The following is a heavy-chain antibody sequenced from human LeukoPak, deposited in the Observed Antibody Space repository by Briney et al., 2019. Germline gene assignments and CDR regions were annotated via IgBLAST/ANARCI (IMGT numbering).Heavy chain of an antibody. Sequence: ASVKVSCKASGYTFTSYDINWVRQATGQGLEWMGWMNPNSGNTGYAQKFPGRVTMTRNTSISTAYMELSSLRSEDTAVYYCARNSRSPDYYYYYMDVWGKGTTVTVSS. CDR2: MNPNSGNT. CDR1: GYTFTSYD. J-gene: IGHJ6*03. CDR3: ARNSRSPDYYYYYMDV. V-gene: IGHV1-8*01. D-gene: IGHD2/OR15-2a*01.